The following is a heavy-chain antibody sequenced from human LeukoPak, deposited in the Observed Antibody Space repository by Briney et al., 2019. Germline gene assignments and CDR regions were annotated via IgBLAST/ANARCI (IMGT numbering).Heavy chain of an antibody. CDR1: GVTLSSDG. CDR2: IRQLVEVI. D-gene: IGHD3-10*01. V-gene: IGHV3-23*01. CDR3: VKVKEVGRAPYDY. Sequence: GGGLRVSCAASGVTLSSDGMHWVREAPGKGLGWVSAIRQLVEVIYYAESVWGRFTISIENSKNKGSLQMNGLRAEYTGVYYCVKVKEVGRAPYDYWGQGTPVTVSS. J-gene: IGHJ4*02.